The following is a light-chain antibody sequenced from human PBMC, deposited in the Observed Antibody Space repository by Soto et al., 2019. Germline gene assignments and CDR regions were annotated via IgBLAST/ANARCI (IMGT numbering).Light chain of an antibody. CDR1: QSVSNKY. CDR2: GSS. V-gene: IGKV3-20*01. Sequence: EVVLTQSPGTLSLSPGERATLSCRASQSVSNKYLAWYQQKPGQAPRLLIFGSSDRATGIPDRFSGSGSGTDFTLTISRLEPEDVAVDYCQQYGSSPPYTFGQGTKLEIK. CDR3: QQYGSSPPYT. J-gene: IGKJ2*01.